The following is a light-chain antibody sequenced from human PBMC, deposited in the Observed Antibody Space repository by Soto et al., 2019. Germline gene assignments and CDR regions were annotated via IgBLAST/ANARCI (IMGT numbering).Light chain of an antibody. V-gene: IGLV1-51*01. CDR2: DNN. CDR3: GTWDNSLSAWV. CDR1: TSNIGIND. Sequence: QSVLTQPPSVSAAPGQKVSISCSGSTSNIGINDVCWYQHLPGTAPKLLIYDNNERPSGIPDRFSGSKSGTSATLGITGLQTGDEADYYCGTWDNSLSAWVFGGGTKVTVL. J-gene: IGLJ3*02.